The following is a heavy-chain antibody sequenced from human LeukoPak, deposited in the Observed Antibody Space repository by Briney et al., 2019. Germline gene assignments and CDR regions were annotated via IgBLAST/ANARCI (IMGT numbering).Heavy chain of an antibody. V-gene: IGHV3-23*01. Sequence: QPSETLSLTCTVSGGSISSGGYYWSWVRQAPGKGLEWVSAISGSGGSTYYADSVRGRFTISRDNSKNTLYLQMNSLRAEDTAVYYCAKDRPDYYDSSGYLMVEYFDYWGQGTLVTVSS. CDR1: GGSISSGGYY. J-gene: IGHJ4*02. CDR3: AKDRPDYYDSSGYLMVEYFDY. CDR2: ISGSGGST. D-gene: IGHD3-22*01.